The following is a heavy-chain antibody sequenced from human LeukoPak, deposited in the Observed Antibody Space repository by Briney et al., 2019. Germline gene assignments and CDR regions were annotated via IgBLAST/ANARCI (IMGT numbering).Heavy chain of an antibody. J-gene: IGHJ4*02. CDR1: GGSISSGSYY. CDR2: IYTSGST. D-gene: IGHD3-22*01. Sequence: SQTLSLTCTVSGGSISSGSYYWSWIRQPAGKGLEWIGRIYTSGSTNYNPSLKSRVTISVDTSKNQFSLKLSSVTAADTAVYYCARGAIYYYDSSGYYYYFDYGGQGTLVTVSS. V-gene: IGHV4-61*02. CDR3: ARGAIYYYDSSGYYYYFDY.